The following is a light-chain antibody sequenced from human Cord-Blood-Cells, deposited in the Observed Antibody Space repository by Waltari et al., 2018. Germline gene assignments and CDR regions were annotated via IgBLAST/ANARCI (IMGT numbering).Light chain of an antibody. CDR1: SSNIRSNP. V-gene: IGLV1-44*01. J-gene: IGLJ3*02. CDR2: SNN. Sequence: QSVLTQPPSASGTPGQRVTISCSGSSSNIRSNPVNWYQQLPGTAPKLLIYSNNQRPSGVPDRFSGSKSGTSASLAISGLQSEDEADYYCAAWDDSLNGWVFGGGTKLTVL. CDR3: AAWDDSLNGWV.